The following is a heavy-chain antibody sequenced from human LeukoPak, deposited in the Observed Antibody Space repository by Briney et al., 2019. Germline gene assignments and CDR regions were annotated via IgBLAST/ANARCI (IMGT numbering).Heavy chain of an antibody. D-gene: IGHD4-11*01. Sequence: ASVKVSCKASGYTFTNFDINWVRQAPGQGLEWMGWMNPVSGNAGSAQKFQGRVTMTTDTSTSTAYMELRSLRSDDTAVYYCARVIGTVSHRPHDYWGQGTLVTVSS. CDR2: MNPVSGNA. J-gene: IGHJ4*02. V-gene: IGHV1-8*01. CDR3: ARVIGTVSHRPHDY. CDR1: GYTFTNFD.